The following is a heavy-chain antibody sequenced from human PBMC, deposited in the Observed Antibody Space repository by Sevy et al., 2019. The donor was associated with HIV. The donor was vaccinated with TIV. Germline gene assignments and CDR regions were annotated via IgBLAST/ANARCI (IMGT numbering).Heavy chain of an antibody. J-gene: IGHJ4*02. Sequence: GGSLRLSCSASGFTFSSYAMHWVRQAPGKGLEYVSAISSNGGSTHYADSVKGRFTISRDTSRNTLYLQMSSLRAEDTAVYYCVKDLYYGLGSYYLFDYWGQGTLVTVSS. D-gene: IGHD3-10*01. CDR2: ISSNGGST. CDR3: VKDLYYGLGSYYLFDY. V-gene: IGHV3-64D*06. CDR1: GFTFSSYA.